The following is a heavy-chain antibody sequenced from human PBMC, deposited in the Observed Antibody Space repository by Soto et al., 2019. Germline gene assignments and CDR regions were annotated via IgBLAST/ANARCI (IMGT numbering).Heavy chain of an antibody. CDR3: ARGSVDTVDSRGFYEY. CDR2: INHSGGT. D-gene: IGHD3-22*01. CDR1: GGSFSAYS. J-gene: IGHJ4*02. V-gene: IGHV4-34*01. Sequence: SETLSLTCAVYGGSFSAYSWSWIRQPPGKGLEWIGEINHSGGTSYEPALTSRVTISVDTSNSQFSTTLTSGTAADRAVYYCARGSVDTVDSRGFYEYWGQGTRVTVSS.